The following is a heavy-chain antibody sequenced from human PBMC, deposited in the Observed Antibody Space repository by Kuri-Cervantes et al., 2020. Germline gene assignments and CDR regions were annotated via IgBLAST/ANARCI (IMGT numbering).Heavy chain of an antibody. V-gene: IGHV3-30*02. CDR3: AREGFFDFSAAGSYYNRAFDD. CDR1: GFYFSDSG. CDR2: IENDGSIK. Sequence: GGSLRLSCAASGFYFSDSGMHWVRQAPGKGLEWVTFIENDGSIKSYVDSVKGRFTISRDNSKNTLFVQMNSLRSEDTAVYYCAREGFFDFSAAGSYYNRAFDDWGQGTLVTVSS. J-gene: IGHJ5*02. D-gene: IGHD3-10*01.